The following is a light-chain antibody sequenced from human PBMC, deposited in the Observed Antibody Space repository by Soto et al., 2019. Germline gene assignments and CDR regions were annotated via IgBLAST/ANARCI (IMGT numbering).Light chain of an antibody. CDR1: QSVSSY. Sequence: EIVLTQSPATLSFSPGERATLSCRASQSVSSYLAWYQQKPGQSPRLLIYDASNRATGIPARFSGSGSGTDFPLTISSLEPEDFAVYCCQQRDTFGGGTKVDTK. V-gene: IGKV3-11*01. CDR3: QQRDT. CDR2: DAS. J-gene: IGKJ4*01.